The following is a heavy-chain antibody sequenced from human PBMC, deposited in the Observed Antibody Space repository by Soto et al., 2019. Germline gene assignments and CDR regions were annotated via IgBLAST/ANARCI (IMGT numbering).Heavy chain of an antibody. J-gene: IGHJ6*02. D-gene: IGHD2-8*01. CDR3: AREGSVDEDIVLIPPTYYYYYGMDV. CDR1: GYSFTIDW. CDR2: IDPSDSYT. V-gene: IGHV5-10-1*01. Sequence: VESLNLSCKCSGYSFTIDWISGVLQRPVKGLEWMGRIDPSDSYTNYSPSFQGHVTISADKSISTAYLQWSSLKASDTAMYYCAREGSVDEDIVLIPPTYYYYYGMDVWGQGTTVTVSS.